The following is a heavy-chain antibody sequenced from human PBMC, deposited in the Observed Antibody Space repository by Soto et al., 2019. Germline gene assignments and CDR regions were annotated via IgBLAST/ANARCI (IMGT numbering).Heavy chain of an antibody. D-gene: IGHD3-10*01. V-gene: IGHV4-39*01. CDR2: IYYSGST. Sequence: QLQLQESGPGLVKPSETLSLTCTVSGGSISSSSYYWGWIRQPPGKGLEWIGSIYYSGSTYYNPPLDSRVTISVDTAKNQFPLQPSSVTAADTAVYYCARHYGSGSYWDYYYMDVWGKGTTVTVSS. CDR1: GGSISSSSYY. CDR3: ARHYGSGSYWDYYYMDV. J-gene: IGHJ6*03.